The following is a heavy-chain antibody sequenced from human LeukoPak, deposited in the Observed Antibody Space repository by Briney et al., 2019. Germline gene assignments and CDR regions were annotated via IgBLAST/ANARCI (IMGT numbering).Heavy chain of an antibody. Sequence: SETLSLTCTVSGGSISNHYWSWIRQPPGKGLECIGYIYYSGTTNYNPSLKSRVTISVDTSKNQFSLKLSSVTAADTAVYYCARHGGYSSPYLHWGQGTLVTVSS. D-gene: IGHD6-13*01. CDR3: ARHGGYSSPYLH. CDR2: IYYSGTT. CDR1: GGSISNHY. J-gene: IGHJ1*01. V-gene: IGHV4-59*08.